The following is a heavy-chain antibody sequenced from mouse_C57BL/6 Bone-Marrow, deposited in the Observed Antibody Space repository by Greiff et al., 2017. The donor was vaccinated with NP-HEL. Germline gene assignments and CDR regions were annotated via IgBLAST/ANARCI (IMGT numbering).Heavy chain of an antibody. Sequence: EVQLQQSGPELVKPGASVKIPCKASGYTFTDYNMDWVKQSHGKSLEWIGDINPNNGGTIYNQKFKGKATLTVDKSSSTAYMELRSLTSEDTAVYYCARPYSKGDYFDYWGQGTTLTVSS. V-gene: IGHV1-18*01. D-gene: IGHD2-5*01. CDR2: INPNNGGT. J-gene: IGHJ2*01. CDR3: ARPYSKGDYFDY. CDR1: GYTFTDYN.